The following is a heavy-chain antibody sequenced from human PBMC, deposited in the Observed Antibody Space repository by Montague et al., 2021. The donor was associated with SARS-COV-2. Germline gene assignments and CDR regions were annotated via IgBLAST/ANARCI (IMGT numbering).Heavy chain of an antibody. D-gene: IGHD3-22*01. CDR2: ISDSGST. CDR3: ARVGSSGPWEF. Sequence: SETLSLTCTVSGGSLNNYFWSWIRQPPGKGLEWVDYISDSGSTNYNPSLQSRVTISVDTARNQFSLKLLSVTAADTAFYYCARVGSSGPWEFWGQGILVSVSS. CDR1: GGSLNNYF. V-gene: IGHV4-59*08. J-gene: IGHJ4*02.